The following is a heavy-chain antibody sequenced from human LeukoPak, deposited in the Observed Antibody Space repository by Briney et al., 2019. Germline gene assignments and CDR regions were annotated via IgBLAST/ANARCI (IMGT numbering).Heavy chain of an antibody. J-gene: IGHJ4*02. CDR1: GFTFSRCS. CDR3: ARAYTNGDYLDY. CDR2: ISDSSRHI. Sequence: PGGSLRLSCAASGFTFSRCSVNWVRQAPGKGLEWVSCISDSSRHIYYADSVKGRFTISSDNAKSSASLQMNSLRVDDTAVYYCARAYTNGDYLDYWGQGTLVTVSS. D-gene: IGHD4-17*01. V-gene: IGHV3-21*01.